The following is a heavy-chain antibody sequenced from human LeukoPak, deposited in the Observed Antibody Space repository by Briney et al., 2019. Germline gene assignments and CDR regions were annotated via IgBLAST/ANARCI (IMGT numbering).Heavy chain of an antibody. Sequence: GGSLRLSCAASGFTFSSYWMHWVRQAPGKGLVWVPRINSDGSSTSYADSVKGRFTISRDNAKNTLYLQMNSLRAEDTAVYYCARADNWNDDFDYWGQGTLVTVSS. D-gene: IGHD1-1*01. V-gene: IGHV3-74*01. CDR2: INSDGSST. CDR1: GFTFSSYW. CDR3: ARADNWNDDFDY. J-gene: IGHJ4*02.